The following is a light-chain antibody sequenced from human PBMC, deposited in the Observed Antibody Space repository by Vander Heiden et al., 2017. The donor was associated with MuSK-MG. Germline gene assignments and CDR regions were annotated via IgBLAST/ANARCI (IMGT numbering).Light chain of an antibody. V-gene: IGKV1-5*03. J-gene: IGKJ1*01. CDR2: KAS. Sequence: DMQVTQSPSTLSASLGDRVTITCRATHSIGSWMAWYQQKPGKVPTLLIYKASTLQSGVPSRFSGSGSGTEFTLTINSLQPEDFATYYCQQENSSSWTVGQGTKVEVK. CDR3: QQENSSSWT. CDR1: HSIGSW.